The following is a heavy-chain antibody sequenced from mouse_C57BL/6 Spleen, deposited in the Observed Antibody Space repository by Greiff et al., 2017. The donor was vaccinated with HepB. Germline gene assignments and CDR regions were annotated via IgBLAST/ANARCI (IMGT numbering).Heavy chain of an antibody. D-gene: IGHD1-1*01. CDR1: GYTFTSYW. CDR3: ARMILITTVVATPYYFDY. Sequence: QVQLQQPGTELVKPGASVKLSCKASGYTFTSYWMHWVKQRPGQGLEWIGNINPSNGGTNYNEKFKSKATLTVDKSSSTAYMQLSSLTSEDSAVYYCARMILITTVVATPYYFDYWGQGTTLTVSS. V-gene: IGHV1-53*01. CDR2: INPSNGGT. J-gene: IGHJ2*01.